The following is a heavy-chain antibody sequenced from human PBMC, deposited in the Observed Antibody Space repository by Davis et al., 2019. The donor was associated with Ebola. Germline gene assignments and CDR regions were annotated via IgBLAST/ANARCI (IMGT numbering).Heavy chain of an antibody. CDR1: GFTFSSYG. Sequence: GESLKISCAASGFTFSSYGMNWVRQAPGKGLEWVSYISSSSSTIYYADSVKGRFTISRDNSKNTLYLQMNSLRAEDTAVYYCAKESYYYDSSGYYGTYFDYWGQGTLVTVSS. CDR3: AKESYYYDSSGYYGTYFDY. J-gene: IGHJ4*02. D-gene: IGHD3-22*01. V-gene: IGHV3-48*01. CDR2: ISSSSSTI.